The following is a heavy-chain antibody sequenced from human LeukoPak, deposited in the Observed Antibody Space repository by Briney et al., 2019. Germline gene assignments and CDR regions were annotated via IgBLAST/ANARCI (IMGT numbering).Heavy chain of an antibody. CDR1: GYTFTSYD. J-gene: IGHJ5*02. CDR3: ARGTGSYYWFDP. V-gene: IGHV1-8*01. CDR2: MNPNSGNT. D-gene: IGHD3-10*01. Sequence: RASVKVSCKASGYTFTSYDINWVRQAPGQGLEWMGWMNPNSGNTGYAQKFQGRVTMTRNTSISTAYMELSSLRSEDTAVYYCARGTGSYYWFDPWGQGTLVTVSS.